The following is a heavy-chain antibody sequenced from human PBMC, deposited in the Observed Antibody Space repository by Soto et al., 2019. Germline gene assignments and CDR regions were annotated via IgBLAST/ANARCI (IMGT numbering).Heavy chain of an antibody. J-gene: IGHJ6*03. V-gene: IGHV1-18*01. CDR2: ISAYNGNT. Sequence: QVQLVQSGAEVKKPGASVKVSCKASGYTFTIYGISWVRQAPGQGLEWMGWISAYNGNTNYAQQLQGRVTMTTDTSTSTAYMELRSLRSDDTAVYYCARHYSPHYYYYYMDVWGKGTTVTVSS. CDR3: ARHYSPHYYYYYMDV. D-gene: IGHD4-4*01. CDR1: GYTFTIYG.